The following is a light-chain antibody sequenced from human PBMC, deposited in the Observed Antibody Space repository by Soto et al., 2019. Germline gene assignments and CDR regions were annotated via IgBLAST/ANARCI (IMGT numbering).Light chain of an antibody. CDR2: DAS. Sequence: DIQMTHSPSTLSASVGDRVTITCRASQRISSWLAWYQQKPGKAPKLLIYDASSLESGVPSRFSGSGSGTEFTLTISSLQPDDFATYYCQQYNSYWTFGQGTKVEIK. J-gene: IGKJ1*01. V-gene: IGKV1-5*01. CDR3: QQYNSYWT. CDR1: QRISSW.